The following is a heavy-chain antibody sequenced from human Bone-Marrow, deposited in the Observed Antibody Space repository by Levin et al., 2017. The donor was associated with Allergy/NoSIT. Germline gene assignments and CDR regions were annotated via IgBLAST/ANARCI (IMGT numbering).Heavy chain of an antibody. CDR1: GFTFSNFF. D-gene: IGHD2-2*01. V-gene: IGHV3-11*01. CDR3: ARETCTSASCYLDF. J-gene: IGHJ4*02. CDR2: ISPSGATI. Sequence: GGSLRLSCAASGFTFSNFFMTWIRQTPGKGLEWVSYISPSGATIYDADSVKGRFTISRDNNKNSLVLQMNSLRGEDTAVYYCARETCTSASCYLDFWGQGTLVTVSS.